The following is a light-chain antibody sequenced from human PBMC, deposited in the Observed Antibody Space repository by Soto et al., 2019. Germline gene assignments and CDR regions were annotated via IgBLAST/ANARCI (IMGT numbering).Light chain of an antibody. Sequence: DIQMTQSPSALSASVGDRVTITCRASQTISTYLNWYQHKPGKAPKLLIYAASTLQSGVPSRFSGSGSGTDFTLTIISLQPEDFATYYCQQSLGIPYTFGQGTRLEIK. CDR1: QTISTY. J-gene: IGKJ2*01. V-gene: IGKV1-39*01. CDR3: QQSLGIPYT. CDR2: AAS.